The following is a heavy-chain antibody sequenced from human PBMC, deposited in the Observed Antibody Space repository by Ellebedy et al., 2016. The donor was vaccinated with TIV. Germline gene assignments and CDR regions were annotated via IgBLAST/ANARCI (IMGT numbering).Heavy chain of an antibody. CDR1: GFTFSCCA. Sequence: PGGSLRLSCAASGFTFSCCAMSWVRQAPGKGLEWVSVISNSGDTTYADSVKGRFTISRDNSKNTLYLQMNSLRAEDTALYFCARGRCSGANCHYFDYWGQGTVVTVSS. CDR3: ARGRCSGANCHYFDY. J-gene: IGHJ4*02. V-gene: IGHV3-23*01. D-gene: IGHD2-15*01. CDR2: ISNSGDTT.